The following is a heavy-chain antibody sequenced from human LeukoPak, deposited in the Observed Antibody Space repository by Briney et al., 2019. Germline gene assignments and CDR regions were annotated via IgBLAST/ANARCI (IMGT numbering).Heavy chain of an antibody. D-gene: IGHD3-10*01. CDR1: GYTFTGYY. J-gene: IGHJ4*02. V-gene: IGHV1-2*02. CDR2: INPNSGGT. Sequence: GASVKVSCKASGYTFTGYYMHWVRQAPGQGLEWMGWINPNSGGTNYAQKFQGRVTMTRDTSISTAYMELSRLRSDDTAVYYCARVSGFGELFPFDYWGQGTLVTVSS. CDR3: ARVSGFGELFPFDY.